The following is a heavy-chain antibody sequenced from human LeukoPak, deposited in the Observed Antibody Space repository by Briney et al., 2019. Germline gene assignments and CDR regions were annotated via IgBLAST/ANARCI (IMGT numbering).Heavy chain of an antibody. D-gene: IGHD4-17*01. CDR3: AASFGDYVNWFDP. Sequence: GGSLRLSCAASGFTFDDYGMSWVRQAPGKGLEWVSGINWNGGSTGYADSVKGRFTISRDNAKNSLYLQMNSLGAEDTALYHCAASFGDYVNWFDPWGQGTLVTVSS. CDR1: GFTFDDYG. V-gene: IGHV3-20*01. CDR2: INWNGGST. J-gene: IGHJ5*02.